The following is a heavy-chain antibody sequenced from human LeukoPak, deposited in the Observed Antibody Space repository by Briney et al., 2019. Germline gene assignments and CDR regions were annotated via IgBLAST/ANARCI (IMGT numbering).Heavy chain of an antibody. J-gene: IGHJ4*02. Sequence: ASVKVSCKASGYTFTGYYMHWVRQAPGQGLEWMGWINPNSGDTNYAQKFQGRVTMTRDTSISTAYMELSRLGSDDTAVYYCARGVPPSYSSAWYVNYWGQGALVTVSS. CDR1: GYTFTGYY. CDR2: INPNSGDT. V-gene: IGHV1-2*02. CDR3: ARGVPPSYSSAWYVNY. D-gene: IGHD6-19*01.